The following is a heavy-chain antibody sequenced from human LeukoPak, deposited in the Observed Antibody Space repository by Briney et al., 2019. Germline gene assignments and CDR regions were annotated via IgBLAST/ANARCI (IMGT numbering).Heavy chain of an antibody. CDR1: GVSINDYY. D-gene: IGHD3-10*01. Sequence: PSETLSLTCTVSGVSINDYYWNWLRQPPGKGLEWIGFIYYSGTTNNNPSFKSRVTTLTDTSTKQFSLNLMSVITADAAIFYCAGVFSGRRPFELWGQGILVTVSS. V-gene: IGHV4-59*03. CDR2: IYYSGTT. J-gene: IGHJ4*02. CDR3: AGVFSGRRPFEL.